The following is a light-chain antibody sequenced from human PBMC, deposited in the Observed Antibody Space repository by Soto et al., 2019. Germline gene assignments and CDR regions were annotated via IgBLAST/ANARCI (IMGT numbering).Light chain of an antibody. CDR3: QQSYNTVWT. CDR2: AAS. CDR1: QSIATF. V-gene: IGKV1-39*01. Sequence: DIQITQSPSSLSASAGDRVTITCRASQSIATFLNWYQQKPGKAPKLLISAASRLQSGVPARFSGSGSGTDFTLTISSLQPEDFATYYCQQSYNTVWTFGQGTKVEIQ. J-gene: IGKJ1*01.